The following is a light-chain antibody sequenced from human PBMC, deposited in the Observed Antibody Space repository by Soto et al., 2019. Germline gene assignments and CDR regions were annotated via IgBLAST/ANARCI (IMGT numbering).Light chain of an antibody. V-gene: IGKV3-20*01. CDR3: QQYGSSQT. J-gene: IGKJ2*01. CDR1: QSVSSNF. Sequence: EIVLTQSPGTLSLSPGERATLSCRASQSVSSNFLAWYQQKPGQAPRLLIYGASSRATGIPDRFSGSGSGTDFTLTISRLEPEDFAVYYCQQYGSSQTFGQGTKLEFK. CDR2: GAS.